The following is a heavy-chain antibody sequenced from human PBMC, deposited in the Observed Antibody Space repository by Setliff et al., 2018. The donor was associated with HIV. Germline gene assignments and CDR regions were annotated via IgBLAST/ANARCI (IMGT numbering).Heavy chain of an antibody. Sequence: PSETLSLTCTVSGGSISSFFWSWIRQPPGKGLEWIGHISYSGSTNYNPSLKSRVPISVDTSKNQFSLKLTSVTAADTAVYYCARRRSPPSGFYSKYYMDVWGKGTTVTVSS. CDR2: ISYSGST. D-gene: IGHD3-22*01. CDR3: ARRRSPPSGFYSKYYMDV. J-gene: IGHJ6*03. V-gene: IGHV4-59*08. CDR1: GGSISSFF.